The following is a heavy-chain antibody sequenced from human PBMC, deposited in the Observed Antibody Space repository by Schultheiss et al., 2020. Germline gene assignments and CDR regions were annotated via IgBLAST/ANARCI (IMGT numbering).Heavy chain of an antibody. D-gene: IGHD3-16*01. CDR3: ARETFGGLAWV. J-gene: IGHJ4*02. V-gene: IGHV4-59*01. CDR2: VYDSGTT. Sequence: SETLSLTCSVSRRSFRSYYWSWIRQPPGRGLEWIGYVYDSGTTNYNPSLKSRVTMSLDTSKNQFSLKLTSVTAADTAVYYCARETFGGLAWVWGQGILVTVSS. CDR1: RRSFRSYY.